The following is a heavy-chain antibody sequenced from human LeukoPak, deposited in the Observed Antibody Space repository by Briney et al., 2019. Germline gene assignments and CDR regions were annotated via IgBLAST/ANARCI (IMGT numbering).Heavy chain of an antibody. J-gene: IGHJ6*03. CDR3: ARHPTTAGRSYYYYYMDV. CDR2: IYHSGST. Sequence: SETLSLTCAVSGYSISSGYYWGWIRQPPGKGLEWIGSIYHSGSTYYNPSLKSRVTISVDTSKNQFSLKLSSVTAADAAVYYCARHPTTAGRSYYYYYMDVWGKGTTVTVSS. D-gene: IGHD1-14*01. V-gene: IGHV4-38-2*01. CDR1: GYSISSGYY.